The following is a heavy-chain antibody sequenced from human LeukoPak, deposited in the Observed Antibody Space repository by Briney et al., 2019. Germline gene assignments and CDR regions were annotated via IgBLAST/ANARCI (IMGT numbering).Heavy chain of an antibody. CDR1: GFTVSSNY. V-gene: IGHV3-53*01. D-gene: IGHD7-27*01. CDR2: IYTDGST. CDR3: AKDGPLGARWSLNYFDY. J-gene: IGHJ4*02. Sequence: GGSLRLSCAASGFTVSSNYMSWVRQAPGKGLEWVSVIYTDGSTYYADSVKGRFTISRDNSKNTVYLQMSSLRADDTAVYYCAKDGPLGARWSLNYFDYWGQGTLVTVSS.